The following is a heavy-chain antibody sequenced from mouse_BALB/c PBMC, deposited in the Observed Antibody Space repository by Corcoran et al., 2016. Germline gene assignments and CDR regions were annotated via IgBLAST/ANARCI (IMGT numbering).Heavy chain of an antibody. CDR3: ARNGNYDYYAMDY. CDR2: INTHSGVP. J-gene: IGHJ4*01. V-gene: IGHV9-4*02. D-gene: IGHD2-1*01. CDR1: GYTFTTAG. Sequence: QIQLVQSGPELKKPGETVRISCKASGYTFTTAGMQWVQKMPGKGLKWIGWINTHSGVPKYAEDFKGRFAFSLETSASTAYLQISNLKNEDTATYFCARNGNYDYYAMDYWGQGTSVTVSS.